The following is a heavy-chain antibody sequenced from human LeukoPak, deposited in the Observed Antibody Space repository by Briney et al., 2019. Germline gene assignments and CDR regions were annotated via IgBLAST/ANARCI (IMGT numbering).Heavy chain of an antibody. V-gene: IGHV3-13*01. Sequence: PGGSLRLSCAASGFTFSSYDRHWVRQATGEGLEWVSAIGTAGDTYYPGSVKGRFTISRENAKNSLYLQMNSLRAGDTAVYYCARAHYYGSGSYPSYYYYGMDIWGQGTTVTVSS. CDR1: GFTFSSYD. J-gene: IGHJ6*02. CDR2: IGTAGDT. CDR3: ARAHYYGSGSYPSYYYYGMDI. D-gene: IGHD3-10*01.